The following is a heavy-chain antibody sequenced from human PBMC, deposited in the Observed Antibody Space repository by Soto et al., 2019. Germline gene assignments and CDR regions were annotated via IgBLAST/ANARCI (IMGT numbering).Heavy chain of an antibody. CDR3: ARQGYDILTGYSDYYYYYGMDV. D-gene: IGHD3-9*01. CDR1: GGTFSSYA. CDR2: IIPIFGTA. J-gene: IGHJ6*02. V-gene: IGHV1-69*06. Sequence: ASVKVSCKASGGTFSSYAISWVRQAPGQGLEWMGGIIPIFGTANYAQKFQGRVTITADKSTSTASMQLSSLRSEDTAVYYCARQGYDILTGYSDYYYYYGMDVWVQATTVTVSS.